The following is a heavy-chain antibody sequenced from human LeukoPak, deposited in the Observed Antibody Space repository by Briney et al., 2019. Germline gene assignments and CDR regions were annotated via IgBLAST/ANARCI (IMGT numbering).Heavy chain of an antibody. CDR2: IYPGDSDT. CDR3: VGGIVATIICDY. CDR1: GYSFTSYW. D-gene: IGHD5-12*01. V-gene: IGHV5-51*01. J-gene: IGHJ4*02. Sequence: GASLQISCKGSGYSFTSYWIGWVRQLPGKGLEWMGIIYPGDSDTRYSPSFQGQVTISADKSISTAYLQWSSLKASDTAMYYCVGGIVATIICDYWGQGTLVTVSS.